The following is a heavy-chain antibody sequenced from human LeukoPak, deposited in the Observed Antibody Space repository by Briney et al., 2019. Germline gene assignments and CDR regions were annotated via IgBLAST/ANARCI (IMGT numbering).Heavy chain of an antibody. Sequence: GGSLRLSCAASGFTFSNFWMSWIRQPPGKGLLWVSRIHGEGSDIEYADSVKGRFTISRDNAKNTLYLQMNSLTAEDTAVYFCAKPGVVIRVNLVGFHRDAYYFDSWGQGALVTVSS. J-gene: IGHJ4*02. V-gene: IGHV3-74*03. CDR2: IHGEGSDI. CDR3: AKPGVVIRVNLVGFHRDAYYFDS. CDR1: GFTFSNFW. D-gene: IGHD5-24*01.